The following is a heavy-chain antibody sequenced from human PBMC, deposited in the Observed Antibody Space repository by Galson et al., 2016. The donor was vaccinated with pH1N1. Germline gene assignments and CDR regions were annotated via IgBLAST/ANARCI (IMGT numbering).Heavy chain of an antibody. D-gene: IGHD1-26*01. CDR3: ARDPGRPRLYYMDV. Sequence: LRLSCAASGFDFSTQAMHWVRQAPGKGLEWVAGISYGGNNKYYTDSVRGRFAISRDNSKDTLYLHMNTLRIEDTAVYRCARDPGRPRLYYMDVWGKGTTVTVSS. CDR2: ISYGGNNK. CDR1: GFDFSTQA. V-gene: IGHV3-30*09. J-gene: IGHJ6*03.